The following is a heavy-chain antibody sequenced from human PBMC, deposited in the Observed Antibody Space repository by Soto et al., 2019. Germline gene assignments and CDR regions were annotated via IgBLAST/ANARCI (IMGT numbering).Heavy chain of an antibody. CDR2: ISSSGSTI. Sequence: GGSLRLSCAASGFTFSSYEMNWVRQAPGKGLEWVSYISSSGSTIYYADSVKGRFTISRDNAKNSLYLQMNSLRAEDTAVYYCARVPAGDSSGYYRWGQGTLFTVSS. J-gene: IGHJ5*02. D-gene: IGHD3-22*01. CDR3: ARVPAGDSSGYYR. CDR1: GFTFSSYE. V-gene: IGHV3-48*03.